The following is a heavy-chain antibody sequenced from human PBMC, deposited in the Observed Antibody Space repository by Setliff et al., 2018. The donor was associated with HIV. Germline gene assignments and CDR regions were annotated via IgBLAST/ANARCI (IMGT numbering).Heavy chain of an antibody. J-gene: IGHJ3*02. Sequence: SQTLSLTCAVSGASISDGTFYWSWIRQPVGKGLEWIGHLYIRTGTTNYSPSLKGRVTISLDTSNNQFSLSLSSVTASDTAVYFCARSQETSVAATEIWGQGTMVTVSS. CDR2: LYIRTGTT. CDR1: GASISDGTFY. D-gene: IGHD2-15*01. V-gene: IGHV4-61*09. CDR3: ARSQETSVAATEI.